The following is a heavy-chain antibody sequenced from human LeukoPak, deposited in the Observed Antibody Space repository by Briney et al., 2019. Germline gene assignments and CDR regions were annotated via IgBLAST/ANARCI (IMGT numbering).Heavy chain of an antibody. CDR2: IKQDGSEK. CDR3: ARDLQVTSAYGMDV. V-gene: IGHV3-7*01. Sequence: GGSLRLSCAASGFTFSSYWMSWVRQAPGKGLEWVANIKQDGSEKYYVDSVKGRFTISRDNAKNSLYLQMNSLRAGDTAVYYCARDLQVTSAYGMDVWGQGTTVTVSS. J-gene: IGHJ6*02. D-gene: IGHD4-17*01. CDR1: GFTFSSYW.